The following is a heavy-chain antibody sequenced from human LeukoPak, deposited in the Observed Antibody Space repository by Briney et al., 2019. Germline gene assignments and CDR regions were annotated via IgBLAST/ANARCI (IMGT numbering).Heavy chain of an antibody. Sequence: PGGSLRLSCAASGFTFSSYSMNWVRQAPGKGLEWVSSISSSSSYIYYADSVKGRFTISRDNAKNSLYLQMNSLRAEDTAVYYCARDGWQQLVLAAGDYGMDVWGQGTTVTVSS. D-gene: IGHD6-13*01. CDR1: GFTFSSYS. CDR3: ARDGWQQLVLAAGDYGMDV. J-gene: IGHJ6*02. V-gene: IGHV3-21*01. CDR2: ISSSSSYI.